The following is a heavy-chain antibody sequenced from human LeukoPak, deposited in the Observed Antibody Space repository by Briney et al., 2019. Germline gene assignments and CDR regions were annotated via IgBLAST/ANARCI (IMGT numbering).Heavy chain of an antibody. J-gene: IGHJ3*02. CDR1: GYTFTSYY. D-gene: IGHD3-22*01. Sequence: ASVKVSCKASGYTFTSYYMHWVRQAPGQGLEWMGIINPSGGSTSYAQKFQGRVTMTRDTSTSTVYMELSSLRSEDTAVYYCARDRVPMIAAGGAFDIWGQGTMVTVSS. CDR3: ARDRVPMIAAGGAFDI. V-gene: IGHV1-46*01. CDR2: INPSGGST.